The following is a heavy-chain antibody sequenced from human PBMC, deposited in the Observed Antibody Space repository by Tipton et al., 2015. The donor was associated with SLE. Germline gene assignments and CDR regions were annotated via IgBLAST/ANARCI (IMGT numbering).Heavy chain of an antibody. Sequence: TLSLTCTVSGVSITNYYWSWVRQPPGKGLEWIGRIFTSGGANYNPSLKSRLTMSVDTSKNEISLRLSSVTAADTAIYFCARDGLHYYHYYVDVWGRGTTVTVSS. CDR3: ARDGLHYYHYYVDV. V-gene: IGHV4-4*07. J-gene: IGHJ6*03. CDR1: GVSITNYY. CDR2: IFTSGGA.